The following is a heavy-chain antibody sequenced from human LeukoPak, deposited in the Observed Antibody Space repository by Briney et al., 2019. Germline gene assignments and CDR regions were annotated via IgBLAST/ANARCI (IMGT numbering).Heavy chain of an antibody. CDR1: GFTFDDYA. D-gene: IGHD6-6*01. CDR2: ISWDGGST. Sequence: GGSLRLSCAASGFTFDDYAMHWVRQAPGKGLEWVSLISWDGGSTYYADSVKGRFTISRDNSKNSLYLQMNSLRAEDTALYYCAKDSSSSDYYYMDVWGKGTTVTVSS. CDR3: AKDSSSSDYYYMDV. J-gene: IGHJ6*03. V-gene: IGHV3-43D*03.